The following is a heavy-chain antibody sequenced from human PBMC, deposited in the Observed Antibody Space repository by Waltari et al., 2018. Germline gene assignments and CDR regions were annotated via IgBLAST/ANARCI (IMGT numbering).Heavy chain of an antibody. Sequence: QLQLQESGPGLVKPSETLSLTCTVSGGSISSSSYYWGWIRQPPGKGLEWIGSIYYSGSTYYNPPLKSRVTISVDTSKNQFSLKLSSVTAADTAVYYCARQGSWYGDAFDIWGQGTMVTVSS. D-gene: IGHD6-13*01. CDR3: ARQGSWYGDAFDI. J-gene: IGHJ3*02. CDR2: IYYSGST. V-gene: IGHV4-39*01. CDR1: GGSISSSSYY.